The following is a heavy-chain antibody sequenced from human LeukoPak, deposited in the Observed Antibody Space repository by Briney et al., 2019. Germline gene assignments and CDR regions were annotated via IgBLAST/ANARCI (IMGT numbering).Heavy chain of an antibody. CDR1: GFTFSTFA. D-gene: IGHD1-26*01. CDR2: ISGSGGST. J-gene: IGHJ4*02. Sequence: GGSLRLSCAASGFTFSTFAMIWVRQPPGKGLEWVSAISGSGGSTYYADSVKGRFTISRDNSKNTLYLQMNRLRAEDTAVYYCAKDYSCDNWGQGTLVTVSS. V-gene: IGHV3-23*01. CDR3: AKDYSCDN.